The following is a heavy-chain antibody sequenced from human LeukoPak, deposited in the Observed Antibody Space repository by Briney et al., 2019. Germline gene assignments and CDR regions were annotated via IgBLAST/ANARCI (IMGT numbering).Heavy chain of an antibody. Sequence: ASVKVSCKASGYTFTSYGISWVRQAPGQGLEWMGTINPSGGSTSYAQKFQGRVTMTRDTSTSTVYMELSSLRSEDTAVYYCARDRSSSPFRRDAFDIWGQGTMVTVSS. CDR1: GYTFTSYG. D-gene: IGHD6-13*01. J-gene: IGHJ3*02. CDR2: INPSGGST. CDR3: ARDRSSSPFRRDAFDI. V-gene: IGHV1-46*01.